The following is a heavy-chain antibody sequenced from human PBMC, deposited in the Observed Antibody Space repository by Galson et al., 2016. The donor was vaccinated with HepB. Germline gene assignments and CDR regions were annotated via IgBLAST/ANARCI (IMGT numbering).Heavy chain of an antibody. CDR1: VGSIRGFY. CDR3: ARGGAHCTCTSCLGIFDT. Sequence: SETLSLTCSVPVGSIRGFYWSWIRQPAGKGLEWIGRIYSTGSTTYNPSLKSRVIVSVDVSKSQFSLTLKSVTAADTAVYYCARGGAHCTCTSCLGIFDTWGRGAPVTVSS. D-gene: IGHD2/OR15-2a*01. CDR2: IYSTGST. V-gene: IGHV4-4*07. J-gene: IGHJ5*02.